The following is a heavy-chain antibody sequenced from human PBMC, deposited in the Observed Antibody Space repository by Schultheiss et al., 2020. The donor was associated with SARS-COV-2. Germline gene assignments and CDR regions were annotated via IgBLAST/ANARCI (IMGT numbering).Heavy chain of an antibody. D-gene: IGHD4-17*01. CDR1: GFTFSSYD. V-gene: IGHV3-64D*09. Sequence: GGSLRLSCAASGFTFSSYDMHWVRQAPGKGLEYVSAISSNGGSTYYADSVKGRFTISRDNSKNTLYLQMSSLRAEDTAVYYCVKDQGEYGDYGLDYWGQGTLVTVSS. CDR3: VKDQGEYGDYGLDY. J-gene: IGHJ4*02. CDR2: ISSNGGST.